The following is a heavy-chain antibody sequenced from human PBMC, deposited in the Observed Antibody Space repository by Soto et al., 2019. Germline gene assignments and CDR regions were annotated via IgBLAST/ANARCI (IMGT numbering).Heavy chain of an antibody. V-gene: IGHV4-39*07. D-gene: IGHD2-2*02. CDR3: ARGFLDTEPNFDH. CDR1: GGSISSSSYY. J-gene: IGHJ4*02. Sequence: SETLSLTCTVSGGSISSSSYYWGWIRQPPGKGLEWIGSIYYSGSTYYNPSLKSRVTISVDTSKNQFSLKLRSDDAAVYYCARGFLDTEPNFDHWGQGTPVTVSS. CDR2: IYYSGST.